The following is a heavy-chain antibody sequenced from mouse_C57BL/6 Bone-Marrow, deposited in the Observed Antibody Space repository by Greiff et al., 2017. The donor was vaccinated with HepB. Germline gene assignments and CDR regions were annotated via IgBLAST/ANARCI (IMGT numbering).Heavy chain of an antibody. J-gene: IGHJ4*01. CDR3: ARHGGAMDY. Sequence: EVKVVESGGDLVKPGGSLKLSCAASGFTFSSYGMSWVRQTPDKRLEWVATISSGGSYTYYPDSVKGRFTISRDNAKNTLYLQMSSLKSEDTAMYYCARHGGAMDYWGQGTSVTVSS. CDR1: GFTFSSYG. CDR2: ISSGGSYT. V-gene: IGHV5-6*01.